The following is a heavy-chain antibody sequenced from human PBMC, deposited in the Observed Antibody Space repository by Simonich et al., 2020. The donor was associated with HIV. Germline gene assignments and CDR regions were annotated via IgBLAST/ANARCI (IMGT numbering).Heavy chain of an antibody. V-gene: IGHV4-34*01. CDR1: GGSFSGYY. J-gene: IGHJ5*02. D-gene: IGHD5-18*01. Sequence: QVQLQQWGAGLLKPSETLSLSCAVYGGSFSGYYWSWIRQPPGKGLEWIGEINHSGSTNHNPSLKIRVTISIDPSKNQFSLKLNSVTAADTAVYYCATTIGDTAMGSSGNYQEYWFDPWGQGTLVTVSS. CDR2: INHSGST. CDR3: ATTIGDTAMGSSGNYQEYWFDP.